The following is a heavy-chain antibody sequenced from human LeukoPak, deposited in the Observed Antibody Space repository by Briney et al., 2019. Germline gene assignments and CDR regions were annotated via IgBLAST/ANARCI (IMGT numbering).Heavy chain of an antibody. D-gene: IGHD3-10*01. J-gene: IGHJ4*02. CDR3: ARRLYGSGLVTGEFDY. CDR1: GYSFTSYW. V-gene: IGHV5-51*01. Sequence: GESLKISCKGSGYSFTSYWIGRVRQMPGKGLEWMGIIYPGDSDTRYSPSFQGQVTISADKSISTAYLQWSSLKASDTAMYYCARRLYGSGLVTGEFDYWGQGTLVTVSS. CDR2: IYPGDSDT.